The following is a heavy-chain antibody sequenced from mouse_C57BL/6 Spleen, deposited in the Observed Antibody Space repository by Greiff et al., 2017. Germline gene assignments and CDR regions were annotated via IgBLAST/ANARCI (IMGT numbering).Heavy chain of an antibody. CDR3: ARGLAGPWFAY. V-gene: IGHV1-80*01. J-gene: IGHJ3*01. Sequence: VQLQQSGAELVKPGASVKISCKASGYAFSSYWMTWVKQRPGKGLEWIGQIYPGDGDTNYNGKFKGKATLTADKSSSTAYMQLSSLTSEDAAVYFCARGLAGPWFAYWGQGTLVTVSA. CDR1: GYAFSSYW. CDR2: IYPGDGDT. D-gene: IGHD3-3*01.